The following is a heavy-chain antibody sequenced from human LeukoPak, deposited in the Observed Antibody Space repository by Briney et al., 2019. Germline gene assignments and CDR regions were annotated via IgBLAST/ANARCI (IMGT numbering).Heavy chain of an antibody. J-gene: IGHJ4*02. D-gene: IGHD6-19*01. Sequence: GGSLRLSCAASGFTFSSYAMHWVRQAPGKGLEWVAVILYDGSNKYYADSVKGRFTISRDNSKNTLYLQMNSLRAEDTAVYYCAKGGGWYQGYWGQGTLVTVSS. CDR2: ILYDGSNK. CDR1: GFTFSSYA. CDR3: AKGGGWYQGY. V-gene: IGHV3-30*04.